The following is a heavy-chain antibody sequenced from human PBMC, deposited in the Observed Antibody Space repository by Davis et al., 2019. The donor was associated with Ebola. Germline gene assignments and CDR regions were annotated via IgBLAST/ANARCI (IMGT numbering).Heavy chain of an antibody. D-gene: IGHD2-2*02. J-gene: IGHJ4*02. Sequence: SETLSLTCTVSGGSVSSDNYYWSWIRQPPGKGLEWIGNIYYSGSTNYNPSLKSRVTISVDTSKNQFSLKLSSVTAADTAVYYCARGRDCSSTSCYIFRVTYFDYWGQGTLVTVSS. V-gene: IGHV4-61*01. CDR2: IYYSGST. CDR3: ARGRDCSSTSCYIFRVTYFDY. CDR1: GGSVSSDNYY.